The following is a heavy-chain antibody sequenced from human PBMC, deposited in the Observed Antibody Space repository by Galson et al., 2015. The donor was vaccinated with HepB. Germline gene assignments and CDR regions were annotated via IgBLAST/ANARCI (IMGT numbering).Heavy chain of an antibody. CDR2: ISVYNGDT. Sequence: SVKVSCKASGYTFRNFVINWVRQAPGQGLEWMGRISVYNGDTSFAQNLQVRVTLTTDTSSNTVYIELHNLRPDDTALYWCARRDEIVVEITPTPYVAFDHWGQGTLVTVSS. V-gene: IGHV1-18*04. D-gene: IGHD2-15*01. CDR1: GYTFRNFV. CDR3: ARRDEIVVEITPTPYVAFDH. J-gene: IGHJ5*02.